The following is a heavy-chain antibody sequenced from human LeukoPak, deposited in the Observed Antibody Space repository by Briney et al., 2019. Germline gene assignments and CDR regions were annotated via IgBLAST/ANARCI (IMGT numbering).Heavy chain of an antibody. D-gene: IGHD6-19*01. J-gene: IGHJ4*02. V-gene: IGHV3-74*01. CDR3: ARGSGGFDY. CDR2: TNNDGTTK. CDR1: GFTFSNYW. Sequence: GGSLRLSCAASGFTFSNYWMHWVRQAPGKGLVWVSFTNNDGTTKAYAGSVTGRFTIFRDNAENTVDLQMNSLSAEDTAVYYCARGSGGFDYWGQGSLVTVSS.